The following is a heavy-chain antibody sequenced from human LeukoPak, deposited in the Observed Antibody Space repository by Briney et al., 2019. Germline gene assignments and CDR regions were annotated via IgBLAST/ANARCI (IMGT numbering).Heavy chain of an antibody. V-gene: IGHV3-53*05. J-gene: IGHJ6*03. CDR1: GFTVSSNS. CDR2: IYSGGNT. CDR3: ARDGNGDYRGYYYYYMDV. D-gene: IGHD4-17*01. Sequence: GGSLRLSCTVSGFTVSSNSWSWVRQAPGKGLEWVSFIYSGGNTHYSDSVKGRFTISRDNSKNTLYLQMNSLRAEDTAVYYCARDGNGDYRGYYYYYMDVWGKGTTVTVSS.